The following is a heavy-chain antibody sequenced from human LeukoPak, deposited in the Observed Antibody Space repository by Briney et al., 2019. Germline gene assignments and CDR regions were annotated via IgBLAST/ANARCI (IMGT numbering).Heavy chain of an antibody. J-gene: IGHJ4*02. CDR3: ASGRHSSSWYLEFGY. D-gene: IGHD6-13*01. CDR2: ISYDGSNK. V-gene: IGHV3-30*03. CDR1: GFTFSSYG. Sequence: GGSLRLSCAASGFTFSSYGMHWVRQAPGEGLEWVAVISYDGSNKYYADSVKGRFTISRDNSKNTLYLQMNSLRAEDTAVYYCASGRHSSSWYLEFGYWGQGTLVTVSS.